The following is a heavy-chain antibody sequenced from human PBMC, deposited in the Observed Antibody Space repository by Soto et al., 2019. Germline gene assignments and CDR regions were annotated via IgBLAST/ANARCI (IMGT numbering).Heavy chain of an antibody. D-gene: IGHD3-16*02. CDR3: TSGRGISRTDS. V-gene: IGHV4-39*01. Sequence: SETLSLTCTVSGGSISSSSYYWGWIRQPPGKGLEWIGSIYYSGSTYYNPSLKSRVTISVDTSRNQFSLKLNSVTAADTAFYYCTSGRGISRTDSWGQATPVIVSS. J-gene: IGHJ5*01. CDR2: IYYSGST. CDR1: GGSISSSSYY.